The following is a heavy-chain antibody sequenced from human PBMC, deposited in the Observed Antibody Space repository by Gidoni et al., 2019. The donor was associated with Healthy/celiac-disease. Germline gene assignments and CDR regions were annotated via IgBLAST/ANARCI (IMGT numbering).Heavy chain of an antibody. CDR1: GFTFSNAW. V-gene: IGHV3-15*01. CDR2: IKSKTDGGTT. Sequence: EVQLVESGGGLVKPGGSLRLSCAASGFTFSNAWMSGVSQAPGKGLEWVGRIKSKTDGGTTDYAAPVKGRFTISRDDSKNTLYLQMNSLKTEDTAVYDCTSSGYCSGGSCYSLGYWGQGTLVTVSS. CDR3: TSSGYCSGGSCYSLGY. D-gene: IGHD2-15*01. J-gene: IGHJ4*02.